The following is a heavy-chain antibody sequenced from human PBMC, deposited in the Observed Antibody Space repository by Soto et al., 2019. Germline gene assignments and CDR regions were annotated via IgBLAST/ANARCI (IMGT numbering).Heavy chain of an antibody. D-gene: IGHD3-22*01. CDR1: GFSLSAYGVR. J-gene: IGHJ5*01. Sequence: SGPMLVYPTRTLTITGSFSGFSLSAYGVRVIWFRQPPGETLEWLALIHWNDDKRYSPYLKSRLTITKDTSKNQVVLTLNNLDPVATGTYFYAHTQDSSGFMTSWG. CDR3: AHTQDSSGFMTS. V-gene: IGHV2-5*01. CDR2: IHWNDDK.